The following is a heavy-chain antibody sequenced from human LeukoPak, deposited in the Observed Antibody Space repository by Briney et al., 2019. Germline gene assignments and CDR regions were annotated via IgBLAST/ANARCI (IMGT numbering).Heavy chain of an antibody. V-gene: IGHV3-48*03. J-gene: IGHJ4*02. CDR2: ISSSGSTI. CDR1: GFTFSSYE. Sequence: GGALQLSCAAAGFTFSSYEMKWGRQAAGKGVEGGSYISSSGSTIYYADSVKRRFTISRDNAKNSLYLQMNSLRAEDTAVYYCARDLEYSSSSLGYWGQGTLVTVSS. CDR3: ARDLEYSSSSLGY. D-gene: IGHD6-6*01.